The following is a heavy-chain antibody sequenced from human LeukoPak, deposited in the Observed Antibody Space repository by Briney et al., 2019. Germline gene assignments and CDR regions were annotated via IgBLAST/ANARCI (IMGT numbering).Heavy chain of an antibody. D-gene: IGHD3-9*01. Sequence: AGGSLRLSCAASGFTFDDYAMHWVRQAPGKGLEWVSGISWNSGSIGYADSVKGRFTISRDNAKNSLYLQMNSLRAEDTAVYYCANHGGDDILTGYYGEFGYWGQGTLVTVSS. CDR2: ISWNSGSI. V-gene: IGHV3-9*01. J-gene: IGHJ4*02. CDR1: GFTFDDYA. CDR3: ANHGGDDILTGYYGEFGY.